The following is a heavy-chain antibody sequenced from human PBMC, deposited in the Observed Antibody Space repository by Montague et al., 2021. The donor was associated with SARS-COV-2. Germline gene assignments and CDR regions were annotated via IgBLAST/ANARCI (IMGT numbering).Heavy chain of an antibody. V-gene: IGHV2-5*01. CDR1: GFSLSTPNVG. CDR3: AHLIRYYDIFTGIPFDY. Sequence: PALVKPTQTLTLTCTFSGFSLSTPNVGVGWIRQPPGKALEWDAVIYSNDEKRYSPSLRNRLTITKDTAKNQVVLSLTYVDPVDTATYYCAHLIRYYDIFTGIPFDYWGQGSQVTVSS. D-gene: IGHD3-9*01. J-gene: IGHJ4*02. CDR2: IYSNDEK.